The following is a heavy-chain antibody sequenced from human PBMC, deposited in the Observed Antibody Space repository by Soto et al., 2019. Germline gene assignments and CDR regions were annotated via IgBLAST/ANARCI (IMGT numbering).Heavy chain of an antibody. Sequence: LRLSCEASAITFSSYGMHCVRQAPGGGLEWVAVISYDGSKKYYADSVKGRFTISRDNSKNTLYLEVNSLRAEDTAVYYCGARSRPTAMDIWGEGKMVTVSS. J-gene: IGHJ3*02. CDR3: GARSRPTAMDI. CDR2: ISYDGSKK. CDR1: AITFSSYG. V-gene: IGHV3-30*03. D-gene: IGHD2-2*01.